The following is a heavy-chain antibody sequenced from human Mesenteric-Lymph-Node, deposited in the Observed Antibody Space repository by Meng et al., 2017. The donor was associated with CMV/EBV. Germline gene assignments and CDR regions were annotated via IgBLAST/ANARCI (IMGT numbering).Heavy chain of an antibody. CDR3: ARGYHDILTGYYMFDY. V-gene: IGHV1-2*06. CDR2: INPNSGGT. D-gene: IGHD3-9*01. J-gene: IGHJ4*02. Sequence: SVYTFTGYYMHWVRQAPGQGLEWMGRINPNSGGTNYAQKFQGRVTMTRDTSISTAYMELSSLRSEDTAVYYCARGYHDILTGYYMFDYWGQGTLVTVSS. CDR1: VYTFTGYY.